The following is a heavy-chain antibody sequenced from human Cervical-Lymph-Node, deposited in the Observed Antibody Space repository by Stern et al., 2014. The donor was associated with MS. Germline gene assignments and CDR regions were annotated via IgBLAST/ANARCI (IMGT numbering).Heavy chain of an antibody. CDR2: INPNTGNP. V-gene: IGHV7-4-1*02. D-gene: IGHD6-13*01. CDR3: ARAYSSTWYPGEFFDY. CDR1: GYTFTSYS. J-gene: IGHJ4*02. Sequence: VQLVESGSELKKPGASVKVSCKASGYTFTSYSINWVRQAPGQGLEWMGWINPNTGNPTYARGLTGRFVFSLDTSVSTAYLQITSLKGDDTAVYYCARAYSSTWYPGEFFDYWGQGTLVTVSS.